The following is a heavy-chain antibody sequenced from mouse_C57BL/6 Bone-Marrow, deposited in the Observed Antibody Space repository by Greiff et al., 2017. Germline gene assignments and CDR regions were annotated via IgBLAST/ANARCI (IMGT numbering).Heavy chain of an antibody. J-gene: IGHJ2*01. CDR3: ARGLAGFDY. D-gene: IGHD3-1*01. Sequence: DVKLVESGGGLVKPGGSLKLSCAASGFTFSSYTMSWVRQTPEKRLEWVATISGGGGNTYYPDSVKGRFTISRDNAKNTLYLQMRSLRSEDTALYYCARGLAGFDYWGQGTTLTVSS. CDR1: GFTFSSYT. CDR2: ISGGGGNT. V-gene: IGHV5-9*01.